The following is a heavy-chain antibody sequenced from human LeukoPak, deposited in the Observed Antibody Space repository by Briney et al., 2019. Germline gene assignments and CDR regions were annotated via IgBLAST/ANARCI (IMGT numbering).Heavy chain of an antibody. CDR3: ARHVDTNWFDP. V-gene: IGHV4-59*01. Sequence: SETLSLTCTVSGGSIINYYWSWIRQPPGKGLEWIGYVYYTGGTNYNPSLKCRLTISVDTSKNQFSLKLSSVTPADTAVYYCARHVDTNWFDPWGQGTRVTVSS. CDR1: GGSIINYY. CDR2: VYYTGGT. D-gene: IGHD5-18*01. J-gene: IGHJ5*02.